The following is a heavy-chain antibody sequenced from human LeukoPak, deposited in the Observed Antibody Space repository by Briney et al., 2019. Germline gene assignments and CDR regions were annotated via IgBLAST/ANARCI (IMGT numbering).Heavy chain of an antibody. D-gene: IGHD4-4*01. V-gene: IGHV3-23*01. CDR3: AKGYDYSNFPPFDY. CDR2: ISGSGGST. Sequence: QTGGSLRLSCAASGFTFSSYAMSWVRQAPGKGLEWVSAISGSGGSTYYADSVKGRFTISRDNSKNTLYLQMNSLRAEDTAVYYCAKGYDYSNFPPFDYWGQGTLVTVSS. J-gene: IGHJ4*02. CDR1: GFTFSSYA.